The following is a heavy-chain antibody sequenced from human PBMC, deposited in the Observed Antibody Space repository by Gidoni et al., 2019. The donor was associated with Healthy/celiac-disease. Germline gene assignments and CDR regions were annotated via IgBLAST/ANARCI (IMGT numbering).Heavy chain of an antibody. CDR3: ARTLLLWPYYYYFDY. CDR1: GFSLSTSGMC. J-gene: IGHJ4*02. Sequence: QVTLRESGPALVKPTQTLTLTCTFSGFSLSTSGMCVSWIRQPPGKALEWLALIDWDDDKYYSTSLKTRLTISKDTSKNQVVLTMTNMDPVDTATYYCARTLLLWPYYYYFDYWGQGTLVTVSS. V-gene: IGHV2-70*01. D-gene: IGHD3-10*01. CDR2: IDWDDDK.